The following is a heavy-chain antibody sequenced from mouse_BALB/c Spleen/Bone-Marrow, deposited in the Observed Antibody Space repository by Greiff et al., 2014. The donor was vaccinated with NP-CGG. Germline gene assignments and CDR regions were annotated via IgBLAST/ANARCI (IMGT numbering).Heavy chain of an antibody. CDR1: GYSFTGYY. CDR3: ARQLYGNYAY. V-gene: IGHV1S30*01. Sequence: VQLKESGPELVKPGPSVKISCKASGYSFTGYYMHWVKQSHGKSLEWIGEINPYNGGTSYNQKFKGKATLTVDTSFSTAFMELHSLTSEDSLVYYCARQLYGNYAYWGQGTLVTVSA. D-gene: IGHD2-10*02. CDR2: INPYNGGT. J-gene: IGHJ3*01.